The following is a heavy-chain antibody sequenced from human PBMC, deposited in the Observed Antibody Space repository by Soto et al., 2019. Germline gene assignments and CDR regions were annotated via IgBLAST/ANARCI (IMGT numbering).Heavy chain of an antibody. CDR1: GFTFNTYG. CDR3: ARSDCTGAYCYSWPFNYGVDV. CDR2: IWYDGSNK. J-gene: IGHJ6*02. Sequence: QVQLVESGGGVVQPGGSLRLSCTTSGFTFNTYGMHWVRQAPGKGLEWVAIIWYDGSNKYYADSVKGRFTISRDNSKNTLKLQMNSLRAEDTALYYCARSDCTGAYCYSWPFNYGVDVWGQGTTVTVSS. V-gene: IGHV3-33*08. D-gene: IGHD2-15*01.